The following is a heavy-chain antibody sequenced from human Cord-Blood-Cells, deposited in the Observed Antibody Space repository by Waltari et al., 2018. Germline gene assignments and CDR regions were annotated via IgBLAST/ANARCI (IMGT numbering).Heavy chain of an antibody. V-gene: IGHV3-33*01. CDR2: IWYDGSNK. D-gene: IGHD6-13*01. CDR3: ARGGSSWYDAFDI. CDR1: GFTFSSYG. J-gene: IGHJ3*02. Sequence: QVQLVESGGGVVQPGRSLRLHCGAAGFTFSSYGLHCVRQAPGKGLEWVAVIWYDGSNKYYADSVKGRFTISRDNSKNTLYLQMNSLRAEDTAVYYCARGGSSWYDAFDIWGQGTMVTISS.